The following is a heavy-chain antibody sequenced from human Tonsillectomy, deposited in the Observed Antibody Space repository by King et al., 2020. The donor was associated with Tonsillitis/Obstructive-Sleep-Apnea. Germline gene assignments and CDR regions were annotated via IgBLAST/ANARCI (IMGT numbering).Heavy chain of an antibody. D-gene: IGHD2-2*02. CDR1: GGFISSSNW. CDR3: AAVSSGYCRSTSCYKGGWFDP. CDR2: IHHSGST. Sequence: QLQESGPGLVKPSGTLSLTCAVSGGFISSSNWWSWVRQPPGKGLEWIGEIHHSGSTNYNPSLKSRVTISVDKSRNQFSLKLSPVTAADTAVYYCAAVSSGYCRSTSCYKGGWFDPWGQGTLVTVSS. V-gene: IGHV4-4*02. J-gene: IGHJ5*02.